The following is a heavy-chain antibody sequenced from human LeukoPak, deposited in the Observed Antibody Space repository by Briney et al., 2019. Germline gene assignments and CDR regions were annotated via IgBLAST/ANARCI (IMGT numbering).Heavy chain of an antibody. Sequence: GGSLRLSCAASGFTFSSYSMNWVRQAPGKGLEWVSSISSSSSYIYYADSVKGRFTIPRDNAKNSLYLQMNSLRAEDTAVYYCARDLAAAGLDYWGQGTLVTVSS. CDR1: GFTFSSYS. V-gene: IGHV3-21*01. CDR3: ARDLAAAGLDY. J-gene: IGHJ4*02. CDR2: ISSSSSYI. D-gene: IGHD6-13*01.